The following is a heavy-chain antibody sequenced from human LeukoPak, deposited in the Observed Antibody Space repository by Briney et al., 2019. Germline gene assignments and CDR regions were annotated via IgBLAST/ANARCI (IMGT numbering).Heavy chain of an antibody. V-gene: IGHV1-18*01. Sequence: ASVKVSCKACGGTFSSYAISWVRQAPGQGLEWMGWINTCNGNTNYAQKLQGRVTMTTGTSTSTAYMELRSLRSDDTAVYYCARNSHGYSSGWLQFNFDYWGQGTLVTVSS. D-gene: IGHD6-19*01. J-gene: IGHJ4*02. CDR3: ARNSHGYSSGWLQFNFDY. CDR1: GGTFSSYA. CDR2: INTCNGNT.